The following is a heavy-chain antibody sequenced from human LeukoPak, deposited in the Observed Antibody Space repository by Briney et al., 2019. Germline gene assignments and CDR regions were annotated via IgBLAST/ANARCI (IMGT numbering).Heavy chain of an antibody. CDR3: AREGYCSGGSCNWFDP. CDR1: GFTFDDYT. V-gene: IGHV3-21*01. J-gene: IGHJ5*02. Sequence: PGGSLRLSCAASGFTFDDYTMHWVRQAPGKGLEWVSSISSSSSYIYYADSVKGRFTISRDNAKNSLYLQMNSLRAEDTAVYYCAREGYCSGGSCNWFDPWGQGTLVTVSS. D-gene: IGHD2-15*01. CDR2: ISSSSSYI.